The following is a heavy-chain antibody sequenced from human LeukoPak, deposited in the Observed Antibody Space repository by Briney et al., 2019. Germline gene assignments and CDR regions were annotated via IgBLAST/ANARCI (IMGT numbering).Heavy chain of an antibody. CDR1: GFTFSNYW. D-gene: IGHD2-2*01. V-gene: IGHV3-74*01. CDR2: INGDGSTT. CDR3: ARRNTNGLDY. Sequence: GGSLRLSCAASGFTFSNYWMHWVRQAPGEGLVWVSVINGDGSTTIYADSVKGRFTISRDNAKNTLSLQMNSLRAEDTAVYYCARRNTNGLDYWGQGTLVTVSS. J-gene: IGHJ4*02.